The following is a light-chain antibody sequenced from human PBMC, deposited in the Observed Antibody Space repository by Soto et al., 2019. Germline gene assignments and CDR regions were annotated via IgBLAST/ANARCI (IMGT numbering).Light chain of an antibody. CDR3: SSYTSRNTVV. Sequence: QSVLTQPASVSGSPGQSITMSCTGASSDIDGYDYVSWYQHHPGEAPKLLIYDVTNRPSGVSHRFSASKSGNKASLTISGLQAEDEADYYCSSYTSRNTVVFGGGTKLTVL. CDR1: SSDIDGYDY. CDR2: DVT. V-gene: IGLV2-14*01. J-gene: IGLJ3*02.